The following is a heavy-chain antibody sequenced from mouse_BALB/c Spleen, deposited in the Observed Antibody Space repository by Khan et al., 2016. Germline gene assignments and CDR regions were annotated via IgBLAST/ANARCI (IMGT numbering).Heavy chain of an antibody. CDR1: GFNIKDTY. CDR2: IDPANGNT. CDR3: ARGYDIYYDYVDY. J-gene: IGHJ2*01. Sequence: VQLVQSGAELVKPGASVKLSCTASGFNIKDTYMHWVKQRPEQGLEWIGRIDPANGNTKYDPKFQGKATITADTSSNTAYLQLSSLTSEDTAVYYCARGYDIYYDYVDYWGQGTTLTVSS. D-gene: IGHD2-4*01. V-gene: IGHV14-3*02.